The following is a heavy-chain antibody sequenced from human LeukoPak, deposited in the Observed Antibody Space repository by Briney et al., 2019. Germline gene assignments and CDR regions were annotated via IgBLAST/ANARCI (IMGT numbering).Heavy chain of an antibody. D-gene: IGHD3-3*01. CDR3: ARPLRGY. V-gene: IGHV4-34*01. CDR2: INHSGST. Sequence: SETLSLTCAVYGGSFSGYYWSWIRHPPGKWLEWIGEINHSGSTNYNPSLKSRVTISVDTSKNQFSLKLSSVTAADTAVYYCARPLRGYWGQGTLVTVSS. CDR1: GGSFSGYY. J-gene: IGHJ4*02.